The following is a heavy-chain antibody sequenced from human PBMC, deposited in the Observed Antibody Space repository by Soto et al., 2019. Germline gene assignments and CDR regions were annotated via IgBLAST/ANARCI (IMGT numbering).Heavy chain of an antibody. Sequence: GGSLRLSCAASGFTFSSYAMSWVRQAPGKGLEWVSAISGSGGSTYYADSVKGRFTISRDNSKNTLYLQMNSLRAEDTAVYYCAKPRQLRIAVAGPALDYWGQGTLVTVSS. J-gene: IGHJ4*02. D-gene: IGHD6-19*01. CDR1: GFTFSSYA. V-gene: IGHV3-23*01. CDR3: AKPRQLRIAVAGPALDY. CDR2: ISGSGGST.